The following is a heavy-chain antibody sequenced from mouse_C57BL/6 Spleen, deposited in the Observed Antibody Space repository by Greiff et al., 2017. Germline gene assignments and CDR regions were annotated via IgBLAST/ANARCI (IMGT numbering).Heavy chain of an antibody. V-gene: IGHV2-2*01. CDR2: IWSGGST. CDR1: GFSLTSYG. Sequence: VQLVESGPGLVQPSQSLSITCTVSGFSLTSYGVHWVRQSPGKGLEWLGVIWSGGSTDYNAAFISRLSIRKDYSKSQVFFKMNRLQADYTAIYYCARNPYYKGAMDYWGQGTSVTVSS. D-gene: IGHD2-12*01. J-gene: IGHJ4*01. CDR3: ARNPYYKGAMDY.